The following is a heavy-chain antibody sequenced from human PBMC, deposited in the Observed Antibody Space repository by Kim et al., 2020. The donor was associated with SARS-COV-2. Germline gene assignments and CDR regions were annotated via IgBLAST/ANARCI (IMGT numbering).Heavy chain of an antibody. CDR3: ARAGIDGHFYVGYFDD. CDR2: INGNGSGT. Sequence: GGSLRLSCVASAFTFNTYAMSWVRQAPGKGLEWVSSINGNGSGTFYADSVKGRFTISRDNSKSTLYLQMNSLTADDTALYYCARAGIDGHFYVGYFDDGGRGTLVTVPS. J-gene: IGHJ4*02. D-gene: IGHD3-10*02. CDR1: AFTFNTYA. V-gene: IGHV3-23*05.